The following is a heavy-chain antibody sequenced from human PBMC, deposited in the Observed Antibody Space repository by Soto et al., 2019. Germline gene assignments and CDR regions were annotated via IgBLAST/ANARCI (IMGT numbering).Heavy chain of an antibody. CDR2: IYYSGST. Sequence: QVQLQESGPGLVKPSETLSLTCTVSGGSISSYYWSWIRQPPGQGLEWIGYIYYSGSTNYNPSLKIPGTISVDTSKNQFSLKLSSVTAADTAVYYCARQYGGSYADYWGQGTLVTVSS. J-gene: IGHJ4*02. V-gene: IGHV4-59*08. CDR3: ARQYGGSYADY. D-gene: IGHD1-26*01. CDR1: GGSISSYY.